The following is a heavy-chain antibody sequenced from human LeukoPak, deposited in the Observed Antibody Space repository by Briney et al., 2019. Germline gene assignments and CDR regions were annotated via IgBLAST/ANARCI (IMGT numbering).Heavy chain of an antibody. CDR3: ARHTRGATVTTWDYYYYYYMDV. D-gene: IGHD4-17*01. Sequence: GESLKTSCKGSGYSFTSYWIGWVRQMPGKGLEWMGIIYPGDSDTRYSPSFQGQVTISADKSISTAYLQWSSLKASDTAMYYCARHTRGATVTTWDYYYYYYMDVWGKGTTVTVSS. CDR1: GYSFTSYW. J-gene: IGHJ6*03. V-gene: IGHV5-51*01. CDR2: IYPGDSDT.